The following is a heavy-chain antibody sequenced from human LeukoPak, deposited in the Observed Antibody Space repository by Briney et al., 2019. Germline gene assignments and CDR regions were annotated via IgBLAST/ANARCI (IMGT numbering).Heavy chain of an antibody. Sequence: PSETLSLTCAVSGYSISSGYYWGWIRQPPGKGLEWIGSMSHNRGTYYNPSLKSRVTISMDTSKNQFSLRLSSVTAADTAVYYCASYYASGASAYNYYDMDVWGKGTTVTVSS. D-gene: IGHD3-10*01. CDR3: ASYYASGASAYNYYDMDV. CDR2: MSHNRGT. V-gene: IGHV4-38-2*01. J-gene: IGHJ6*03. CDR1: GYSISSGYY.